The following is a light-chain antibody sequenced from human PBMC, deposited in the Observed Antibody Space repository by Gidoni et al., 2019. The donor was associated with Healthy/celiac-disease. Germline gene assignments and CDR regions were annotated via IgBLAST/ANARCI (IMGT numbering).Light chain of an antibody. CDR3: QLGYT. V-gene: IGKV1-39*01. J-gene: IGKJ2*01. Sequence: DIQMTQSPSSLSASVGDRVTITCRASQSISSYLNWYQQKPGKAPKLLIYAASSVQSGVPSRFSGSGSGTDFTLTISSLQPEDFATYYCQLGYTFGQGTKLEIK. CDR1: QSISSY. CDR2: AAS.